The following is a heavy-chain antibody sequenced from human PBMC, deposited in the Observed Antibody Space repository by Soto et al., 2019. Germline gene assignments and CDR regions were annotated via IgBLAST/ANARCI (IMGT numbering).Heavy chain of an antibody. CDR3: ARLNGDPDS. J-gene: IGHJ4*02. V-gene: IGHV4-30-2*01. CDR2: FSHTGGT. CDR1: GASISSGGHS. D-gene: IGHD7-27*01. Sequence: QVQLHESGPGLVKPSQTLSLTCAVSGASISSGGHSWTWIRQPPGEGLEWIGYFSHTGGTYYNPSLKSRVIISVDGSKNHLSLKLRSVTAADTAVYYCARLNGDPDSWGQGTLVTVSS.